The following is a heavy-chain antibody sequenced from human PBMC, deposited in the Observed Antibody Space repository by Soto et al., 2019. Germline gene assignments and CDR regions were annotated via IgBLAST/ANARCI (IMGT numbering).Heavy chain of an antibody. CDR2: VTQDGSEK. CDR3: AAGRWMVRY. CDR1: GFSFSDYW. V-gene: IGHV3-7*05. D-gene: IGHD6-19*01. Sequence: EVQLVESGGGLVQPGGSLRVSCETSGFSFSDYWLSWVRQSPGKGLEWVANVTQDGSEKNYVDSVKGRFSISRDNARKAVELQINSLRGEETAVYHCAAGRWMVRYWGQGTLVSVCS. J-gene: IGHJ4*02.